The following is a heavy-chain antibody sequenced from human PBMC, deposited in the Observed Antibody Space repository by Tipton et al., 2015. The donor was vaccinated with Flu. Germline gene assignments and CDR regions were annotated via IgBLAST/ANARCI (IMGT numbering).Heavy chain of an antibody. CDR2: MYTSGST. J-gene: IGHJ6*02. D-gene: IGHD3-10*01. V-gene: IGHV4-4*07. CDR1: GGSIRSYY. CDR3: AREMYGSGSWGGYYHYGMDV. Sequence: LRLSCTVSGGSIRSYYWSWIRQPAGKGLEWIGRMYTSGSTNDNPSLKSRVTMSLDTSKNQFSLKLTSVTAADTAVYYCAREMYGSGSWGGYYHYGMDVWGQGTAVTVSS.